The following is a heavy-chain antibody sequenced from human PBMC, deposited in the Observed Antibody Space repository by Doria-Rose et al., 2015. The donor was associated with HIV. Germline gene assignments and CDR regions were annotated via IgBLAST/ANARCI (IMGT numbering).Heavy chain of an antibody. V-gene: IGHV2-26*01. CDR1: GVSLSSPGMG. CDR3: ARIKSSRWYHKYYFDF. J-gene: IGHJ4*02. D-gene: IGHD6-13*01. Sequence: QESGPVLVKPTETLTLTCTVSGVSLSSPGMGVSWIRQPPGKALEWLSDIISDDERSYKTSLKSRLTISRGTSESQVVLTMTDMDPVDTATYYCARIKSSRWYHKYYFDFWGQGTLVIVSA. CDR2: IISDDER.